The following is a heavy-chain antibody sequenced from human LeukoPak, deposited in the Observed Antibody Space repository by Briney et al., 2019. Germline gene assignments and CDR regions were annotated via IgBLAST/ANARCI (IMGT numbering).Heavy chain of an antibody. CDR1: GYSFTKYW. CDR2: IFPGDSDT. V-gene: IGHV5-51*01. Sequence: TGESLKISCKGSGYSFTKYWIGWVRQMPGKGLEWMGLIFPGDSDTRYSPSFQGQVTISADKSIGTAYLQWSSLQASDTAMYYCARQRGTYSAYDHLYWGQGTLVTVSS. J-gene: IGHJ4*02. D-gene: IGHD5-12*01. CDR3: ARQRGTYSAYDHLY.